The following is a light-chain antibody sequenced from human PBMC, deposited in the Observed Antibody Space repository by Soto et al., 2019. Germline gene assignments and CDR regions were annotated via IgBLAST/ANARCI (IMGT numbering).Light chain of an antibody. CDR3: QQYNNWPIT. Sequence: EVVITKEPTTLAESPGERARGSCRGRNSVSSSLAWYQQKAGQAPRLLISGASTRATGIPDRFSGSGSGTTFTLSISSLQSEDFSVYYCQQYNNWPITFGQGTRLEI. CDR2: GAS. CDR1: NSVSSS. J-gene: IGKJ5*01. V-gene: IGKV3-15*01.